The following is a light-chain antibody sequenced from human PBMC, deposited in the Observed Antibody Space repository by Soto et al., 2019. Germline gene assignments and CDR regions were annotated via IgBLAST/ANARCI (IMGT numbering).Light chain of an antibody. V-gene: IGLV2-23*01. CDR2: ETS. CDR3: FSFTSSHTHV. CDR1: SSVFGTYDF. Sequence: QPVLTHPAPVSLCPGHSVTIPVRGTSSVFGTYDFVSWYQHHPSKVPKVIIYETSKRPSGVSDRFSGSKSGNSASLTISGLQAEDEADYSCFSFTSSHTHVFGSGTKSPS. J-gene: IGLJ1*01.